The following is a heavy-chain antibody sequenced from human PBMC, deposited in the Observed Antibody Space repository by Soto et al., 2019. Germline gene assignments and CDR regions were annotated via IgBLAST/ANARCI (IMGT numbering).Heavy chain of an antibody. CDR1: GYTFTSYG. CDR2: ISAYNGNT. CDR3: ARIAVLRFLEWLLSSDPNFDY. V-gene: IGHV1-18*01. J-gene: IGHJ4*02. D-gene: IGHD3-3*01. Sequence: ASVKVSCKASGYTFTSYGISWVRQAPGQGLEWMGWISAYNGNTNYAQKLQGRVTMTTDTSTSTAYMELRSLRSDDTAVYYCARIAVLRFLEWLLSSDPNFDYWGQGTLVTVSS.